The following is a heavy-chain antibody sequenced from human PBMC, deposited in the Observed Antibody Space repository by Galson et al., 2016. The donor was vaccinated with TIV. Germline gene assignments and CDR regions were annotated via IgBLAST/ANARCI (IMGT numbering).Heavy chain of an antibody. V-gene: IGHV1-2*02. J-gene: IGHJ4*02. D-gene: IGHD7-27*01. CDR1: GYIFINYY. CDR2: LNPDSGAT. Sequence: VKVSCKASGYIFINYYIHWVRQAPGQGLEWLGWLNPDSGATQYAQKFQGRVTMTRDTSISTAYMELRRLISDDTAVYYCARVNWARAFDYWGQGTQVTVSS. CDR3: ARVNWARAFDY.